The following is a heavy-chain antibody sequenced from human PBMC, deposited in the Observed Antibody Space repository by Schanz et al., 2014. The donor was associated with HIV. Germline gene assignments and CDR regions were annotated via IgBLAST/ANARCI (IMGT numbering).Heavy chain of an antibody. V-gene: IGHV1-2*02. Sequence: QVQLVQSGAEVKKPGASVKVSCKASGYTFTGYYMHWVRQAPGQGLEWMGWINPSSGGTNYAQKFQGRVTMTRDTSISTAYMELRRLRSDDTAVYFCAKGLQKFDWRSPFDYWGQGTLLTVSS. CDR3: AKGLQKFDWRSPFDY. CDR2: INPSSGGT. D-gene: IGHD3-9*01. J-gene: IGHJ4*02. CDR1: GYTFTGYY.